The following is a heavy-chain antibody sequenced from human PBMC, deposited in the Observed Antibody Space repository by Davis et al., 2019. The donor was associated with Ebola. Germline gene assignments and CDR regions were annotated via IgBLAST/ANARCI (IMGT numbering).Heavy chain of an antibody. CDR1: GFTSSTNG. Sequence: GGSLRLSCAASGFTSSTNGMHWVRKAPATGLEWVAVISYDGSNKYYADSVKGRFTISRDNSKNTLYLQMNSLRAEDTAVYYCAKDQFGVEWLLFGMDVWGQGTTVAVSS. CDR2: ISYDGSNK. J-gene: IGHJ6*02. D-gene: IGHD3-3*01. V-gene: IGHV3-30*18. CDR3: AKDQFGVEWLLFGMDV.